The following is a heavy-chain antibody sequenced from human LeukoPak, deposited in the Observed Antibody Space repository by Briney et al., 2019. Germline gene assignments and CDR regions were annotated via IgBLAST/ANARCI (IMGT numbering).Heavy chain of an antibody. J-gene: IGHJ4*02. Sequence: ASVKVSCKASGYTFTSYGISWVRQAPGQGLEWMGWISAYKGNTNYAQKLQGRVTMTTDTSTSTAYMELRSLRSDDAAVYYCARWWLSGISDYWGQGTLVTVSS. CDR2: ISAYKGNT. CDR3: ARWWLSGISDY. D-gene: IGHD2-15*01. V-gene: IGHV1-18*01. CDR1: GYTFTSYG.